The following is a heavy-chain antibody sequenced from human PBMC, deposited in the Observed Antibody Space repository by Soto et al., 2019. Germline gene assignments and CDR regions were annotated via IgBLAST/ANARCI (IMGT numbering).Heavy chain of an antibody. V-gene: IGHV3-30*03. CDR2: ISFDGTNK. Sequence: GGSLRLSCEASGFTFVNYGMHFFGQSPVKWLEWVAVISFDGTNKRHAESVKGRFTISRDNSKNTMYLQMNSLGPEDTAMYYCARDNAPYCSTTSCPVDLWGPGTLVTVSS. CDR3: ARDNAPYCSTTSCPVDL. J-gene: IGHJ5*02. D-gene: IGHD2-2*01. CDR1: GFTFVNYG.